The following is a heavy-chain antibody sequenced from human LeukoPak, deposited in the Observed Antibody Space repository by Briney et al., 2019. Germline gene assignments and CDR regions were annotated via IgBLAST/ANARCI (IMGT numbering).Heavy chain of an antibody. V-gene: IGHV4-34*01. CDR1: GGSFSGCY. J-gene: IGHJ4*02. D-gene: IGHD6-13*01. CDR2: INHSGST. CDR3: ARRYSTRLCYFDY. Sequence: PSETLSLTCAVYGGSFSGCYWSWIRQPPGKGLEWIGEINHSGSTNYNPSLKSRVTISVDTSKNQFSLKLSSVTAADTAVYYCARRYSTRLCYFDYWGQGTLVTVSS.